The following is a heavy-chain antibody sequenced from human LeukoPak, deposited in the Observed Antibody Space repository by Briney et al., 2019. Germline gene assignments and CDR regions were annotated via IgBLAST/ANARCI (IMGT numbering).Heavy chain of an antibody. Sequence: GSLRLSCTASGFTFSAYAMMWVRQAPGKGPEWVSAIRGGGGSAFYADSVKGRFTISRDNSKYTLFLQMNSLRAEDTAVYYCARDPNGDYIGAFDMWGPGTMVTVTS. CDR1: GFTFSAYA. CDR3: ARDPNGDYIGAFDM. V-gene: IGHV3-23*01. J-gene: IGHJ3*02. D-gene: IGHD4-17*01. CDR2: IRGGGGSA.